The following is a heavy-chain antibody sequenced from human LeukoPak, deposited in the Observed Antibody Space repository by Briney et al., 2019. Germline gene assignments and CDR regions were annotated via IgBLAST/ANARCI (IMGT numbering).Heavy chain of an antibody. CDR2: MNPNSGNT. Sequence: GASVKVSCKASGYTFTSYDINWVRQATGQGLEWMGWMNPNSGNTGYAQKFQGRVTIARNTSISTAYMELSSLRSEDTAVYYCATQIWHWVGYYYYYVDVWGKGTTVTVSS. CDR1: GYTFTSYD. CDR3: ATQIWHWVGYYYYYVDV. V-gene: IGHV1-8*03. J-gene: IGHJ6*03. D-gene: IGHD7-27*01.